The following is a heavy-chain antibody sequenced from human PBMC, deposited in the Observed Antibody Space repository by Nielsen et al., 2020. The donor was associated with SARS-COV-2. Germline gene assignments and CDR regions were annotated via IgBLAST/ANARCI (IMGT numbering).Heavy chain of an antibody. CDR3: AKAPDYESLQDSYSDY. Sequence: GGSLRLSCAASGFTLSRYYMSWVRQAPGKGLEWVSDIYVGGSTYYADSVKGRFTISRDNSKNTLYLQMNSLRAEDTAVYYCAKAPDYESLQDSYSDYWGQGALVTVSS. CDR1: GFTLSRYY. D-gene: IGHD3-16*01. J-gene: IGHJ4*02. CDR2: IYVGGST. V-gene: IGHV3-53*01.